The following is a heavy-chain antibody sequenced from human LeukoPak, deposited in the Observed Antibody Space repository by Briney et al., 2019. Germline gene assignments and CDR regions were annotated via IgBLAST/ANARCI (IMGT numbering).Heavy chain of an antibody. CDR2: MNPNSGNT. Sequence: VSVKVSCKASGYTFTSYDMNWVRQATGQGLEWMGWMNPNSGNTGYAQKFQGRVTMTRNTSISTAYMELSSLRSEDTAVYYCARVGGYCSSTSCYGGYYYYYGMDVWGQGTTVTVSS. V-gene: IGHV1-8*01. CDR1: GYTFTSYD. CDR3: ARVGGYCSSTSCYGGYYYYYGMDV. J-gene: IGHJ6*02. D-gene: IGHD2-2*01.